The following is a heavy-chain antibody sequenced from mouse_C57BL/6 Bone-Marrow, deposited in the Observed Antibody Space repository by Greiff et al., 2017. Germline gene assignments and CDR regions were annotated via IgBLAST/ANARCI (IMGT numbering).Heavy chain of an antibody. CDR1: GFSLTSYG. Sequence: VKLQESGPGLVAPSQSLSITCTVSGFSLTSYGVDWVRQSPGKGLEWLGVIWGVGSTNYNSALKSRLSISKDNSKSQVFLKMNSLQTDDTAMYYCASRVTPWFAYWGQGTLVTVSA. V-gene: IGHV2-6*01. D-gene: IGHD2-3*01. CDR3: ASRVTPWFAY. J-gene: IGHJ3*01. CDR2: IWGVGST.